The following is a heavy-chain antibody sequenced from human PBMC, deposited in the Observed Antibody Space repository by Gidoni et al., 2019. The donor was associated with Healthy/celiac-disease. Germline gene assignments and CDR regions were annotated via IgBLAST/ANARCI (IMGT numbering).Heavy chain of an antibody. J-gene: IGHJ6*02. Sequence: QVQLVESGGGLVKPGGSLRLSCAASGFTFSDYYMSWIRQAPGKGLEWVSYISSSGSTIYYADSVKGRFTISRDNAKNSLYLQMNSLRAEDTAVYYCARARPNPYQRFKWLFDYYGMDVWGQGTTVTVSS. CDR1: GFTFSDYY. D-gene: IGHD6-19*01. CDR2: ISSSGSTI. CDR3: ARARPNPYQRFKWLFDYYGMDV. V-gene: IGHV3-11*01.